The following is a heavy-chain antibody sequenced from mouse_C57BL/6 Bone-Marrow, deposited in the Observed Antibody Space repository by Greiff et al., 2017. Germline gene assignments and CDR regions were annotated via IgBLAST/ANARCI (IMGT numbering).Heavy chain of an antibody. CDR2: ISDGGSYT. CDR1: GFTFSSYA. J-gene: IGHJ4*01. Sequence: EVQLVESGAGLVKPGGSLKLSCAASGFTFSSYAMPWVRQTPEQRLEWVATISDGGSYTDYPDNVKGRFTISRDNAKNNLYLQMSHLKSEDTAIYYCARDCGYGSPYAMDYWGQGTSVTVSS. D-gene: IGHD1-1*01. V-gene: IGHV5-4*01. CDR3: ARDCGYGSPYAMDY.